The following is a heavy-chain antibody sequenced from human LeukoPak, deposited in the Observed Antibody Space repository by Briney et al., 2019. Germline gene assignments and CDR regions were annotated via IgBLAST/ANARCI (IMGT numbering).Heavy chain of an antibody. Sequence: HGESLKISCKGSGHSFTSYWISWVRQMPGKGLEWMGRIDPSDSYTNYSPSFQGHATIPADKSISTAYLQWSSLTASDTAMYYCARTSWFGVDYWGQGTLVTVSS. D-gene: IGHD3-10*01. J-gene: IGHJ4*02. CDR3: ARTSWFGVDY. V-gene: IGHV5-10-1*01. CDR2: IDPSDSYT. CDR1: GHSFTSYW.